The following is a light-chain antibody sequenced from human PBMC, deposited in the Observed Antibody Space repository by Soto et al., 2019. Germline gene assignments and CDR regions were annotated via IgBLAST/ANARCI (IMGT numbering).Light chain of an antibody. CDR1: QSVSSNY. V-gene: IGKV3-20*01. J-gene: IGKJ4*01. CDR2: GAS. Sequence: DIVLTQSPGTLSLSPGDRATLSCRASQSVSSNYLAWYQQKPGQAPRLLIYGASSRATGIPDRFSGSGSGTDFTLTISRLEPEDFAVYYCQRYGTSLPLTFGGGTKV. CDR3: QRYGTSLPLT.